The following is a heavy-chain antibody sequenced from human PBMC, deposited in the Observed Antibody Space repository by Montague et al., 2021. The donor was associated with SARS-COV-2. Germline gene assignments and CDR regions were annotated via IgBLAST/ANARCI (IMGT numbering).Heavy chain of an antibody. CDR3: ARSVDV. V-gene: IGHV3-7*01. Sequence: SLRLSCAAYGVSFSSHWMSWVRKAPGKPLEWVGNISPDGSAKFYVGSVKGRFTISRDNAKTSLHLQMNSLRVEDTAVYYCARSVDVWGQGTLVTVSS. J-gene: IGHJ4*02. CDR2: ISPDGSAK. CDR1: GVSFSSHW.